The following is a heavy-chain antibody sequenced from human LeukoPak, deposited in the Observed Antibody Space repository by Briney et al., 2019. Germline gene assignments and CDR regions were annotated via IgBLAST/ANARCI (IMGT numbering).Heavy chain of an antibody. J-gene: IGHJ6*03. Sequence: GRSLRLSCAASGFTFSSYGMHWVRQAPGKGLEWVAVISYDGSNKYYADSVKGRFTISRDNSKNTLYLQMNSLRADDTAVYYCARFAAGGSYYYYMDVWGKGTTVTVSS. CDR3: ARFAAGGSYYYYMDV. D-gene: IGHD6-25*01. CDR1: GFTFSSYG. CDR2: ISYDGSNK. V-gene: IGHV3-30*03.